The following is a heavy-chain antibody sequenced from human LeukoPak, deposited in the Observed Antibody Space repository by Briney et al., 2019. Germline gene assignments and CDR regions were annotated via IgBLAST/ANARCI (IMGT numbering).Heavy chain of an antibody. Sequence: SGTLSLTCTVSGGSISSSSYYWGWIRQPPGKGLEWIGSTYYSGSTYYNPSLKSRVTISVDTSKNQFSLKLSSVTAADTAVYYCARGPICSGGSCWLGGYYFDYWGQGTLVTVSS. D-gene: IGHD2-15*01. J-gene: IGHJ4*02. CDR2: TYYSGST. CDR3: ARGPICSGGSCWLGGYYFDY. CDR1: GGSISSSSYY. V-gene: IGHV4-39*07.